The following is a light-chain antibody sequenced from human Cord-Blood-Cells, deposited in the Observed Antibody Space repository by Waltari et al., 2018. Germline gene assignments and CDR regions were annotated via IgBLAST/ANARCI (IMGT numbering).Light chain of an antibody. CDR1: QSISSY. CDR3: QRSYRTPWT. V-gene: IGKV1-39*01. Sequence: DIQMTQSPSSLSASVGDRVTITCRASQSISSYLNWYQQKPGKAPKLLIYAASSLQRGVPSRFRCSGSGTDFTLTSRSVEPEVFATYYCQRSYRTPWTLGQGTKVEIK. CDR2: AAS. J-gene: IGKJ1*01.